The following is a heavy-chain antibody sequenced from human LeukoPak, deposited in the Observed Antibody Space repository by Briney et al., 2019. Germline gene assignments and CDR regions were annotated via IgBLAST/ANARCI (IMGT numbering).Heavy chain of an antibody. J-gene: IGHJ4*01. CDR2: ISHSGSTI. D-gene: IGHD3-10*01. V-gene: IGHV3-11*04. CDR1: GYMFSDYY. CDR3: ATYGSGSGTFFDS. Sequence: GGSLRLSCAASGYMFSDYYMSWIRQTPEKGLEWLSYISHSGSTIYYADSVKGRFTISRDNAKNSLYLQMNSLRAEDTALYYCATYGSGSGTFFDSWGQGTLVTVSS.